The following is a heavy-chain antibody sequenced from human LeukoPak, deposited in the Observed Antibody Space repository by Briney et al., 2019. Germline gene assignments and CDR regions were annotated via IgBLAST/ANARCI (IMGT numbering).Heavy chain of an antibody. Sequence: GGSLRLSCAASGFTFSSYSMNWVRQAPGNGLERVSYISTSSSTIYYADSVKGRFTISRDNAKNSLYLQMNSLRDGDTAVYYCARMSGTYYYSFDIWGQGTMVTVSS. J-gene: IGHJ3*02. CDR2: ISTSSSTI. CDR1: GFTFSSYS. CDR3: ARMSGTYYYSFDI. D-gene: IGHD1-26*01. V-gene: IGHV3-48*02.